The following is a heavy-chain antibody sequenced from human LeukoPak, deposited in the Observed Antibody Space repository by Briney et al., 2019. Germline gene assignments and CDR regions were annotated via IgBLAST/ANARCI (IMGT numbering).Heavy chain of an antibody. CDR1: GFTLSNYW. CDR3: AKGGPMVRGVLVG. J-gene: IGHJ1*01. Sequence: GGSLRLSCTASGFTLSNYWMHWVRQAPGKGLEWVSAISGSGGSTYYADSVKGRFTISRDNSKNTLYLQMNSLRAEDTAVYYCAKGGPMVRGVLVGWGQGTLVTVSS. V-gene: IGHV3-23*01. D-gene: IGHD3-10*01. CDR2: ISGSGGST.